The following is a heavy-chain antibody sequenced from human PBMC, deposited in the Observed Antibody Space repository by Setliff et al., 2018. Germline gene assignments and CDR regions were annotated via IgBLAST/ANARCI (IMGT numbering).Heavy chain of an antibody. CDR2: MNPNSGYT. CDR1: GYTFISYD. Sequence: ASVKVSCKASGYTFISYDINWVRQATGQGLEWMGWMNPNSGYTGYAQKFQGRVTMTRNTSISTAYMELSSLRSEDTAVYYCARVDYYGSGSYYNFQHWGQGTLVTVSS. CDR3: ARVDYYGSGSYYNFQH. J-gene: IGHJ1*01. V-gene: IGHV1-8*01. D-gene: IGHD3-10*01.